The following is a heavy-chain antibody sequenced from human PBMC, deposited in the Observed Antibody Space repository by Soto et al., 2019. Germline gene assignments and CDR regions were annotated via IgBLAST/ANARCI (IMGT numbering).Heavy chain of an antibody. Sequence: SETLSLTCTVSGGSISSNNYCWGWVRQSPGKGLEWIGSISYSGRTFYNPSLKGRVTISVDTSKNHFSLELNSVTAADTAVFYCASQFRVDAFPRLFDYWGHGILVTVSS. CDR3: ASQFRVDAFPRLFDY. D-gene: IGHD2-2*01. CDR2: ISYSGRT. CDR1: GGSISSNNYC. J-gene: IGHJ4*01. V-gene: IGHV4-39*01.